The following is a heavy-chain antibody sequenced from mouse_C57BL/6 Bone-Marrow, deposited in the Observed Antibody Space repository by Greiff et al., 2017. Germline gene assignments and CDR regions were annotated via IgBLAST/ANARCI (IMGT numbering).Heavy chain of an antibody. CDR1: GYTSTSYW. CDR2: IHPNSGST. Sequence: QVQLQQPGAELVKPGASVKLSCKASGYTSTSYWMHWVKQRPGQGLEWIGMIHPNSGSTNYNEKFKSKATLTVDKSSSTAYMQLSSLTSEDSAVYYCARWRWFPFAYWGQGTLVTVSA. D-gene: IGHD2-3*01. CDR3: ARWRWFPFAY. J-gene: IGHJ3*01. V-gene: IGHV1-64*01.